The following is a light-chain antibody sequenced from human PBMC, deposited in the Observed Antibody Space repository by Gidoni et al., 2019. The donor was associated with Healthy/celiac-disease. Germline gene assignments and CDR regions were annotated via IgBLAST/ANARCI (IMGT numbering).Light chain of an antibody. CDR3: AAWDDSLGEV. Sequence: QSVLTQPPSPSGTPGQRVTISCSGLSSNIGSTTVNWYQQLPGTAPKLLIYSNNQRPSGVPDRFSGSKSGTSASLAISGFQSEDEADYYCAAWDDSLGEVFGTGTKVTVL. J-gene: IGLJ1*01. CDR2: SNN. V-gene: IGLV1-44*01. CDR1: SSNIGSTT.